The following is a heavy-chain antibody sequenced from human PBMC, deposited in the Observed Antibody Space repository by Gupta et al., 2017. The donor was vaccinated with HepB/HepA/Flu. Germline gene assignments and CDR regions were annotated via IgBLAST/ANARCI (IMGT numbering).Heavy chain of an antibody. D-gene: IGHD3-3*01. CDR2: INHSGST. CDR3: ARNYDFWSGYRQGWFDP. J-gene: IGHJ5*02. CDR1: GGSFSGYY. V-gene: IGHV4-34*01. Sequence: QVQLQQWGAGLLKPSATLSLTCAVYGGSFSGYYCSWIRPPPGKGLEWIGEINHSGSTNYNPALKSRVTRSVDTSKNQFSLKLSSVTAADTAVYYCARNYDFWSGYRQGWFDPWGQGTLVTVSS.